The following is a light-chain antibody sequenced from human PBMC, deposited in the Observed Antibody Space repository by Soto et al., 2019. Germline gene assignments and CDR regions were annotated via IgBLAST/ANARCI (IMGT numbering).Light chain of an antibody. V-gene: IGKV3-15*01. Sequence: EIVMTQSPATLSVSPGERATLSCRASQSVSSNLAWYQQKPGQAPRLLIYGASTRATGIPARFSGSGSGTEFTLTISSLQSEDSAVYFCQQYNYWPPTFGQGTKVEIK. CDR1: QSVSSN. J-gene: IGKJ1*01. CDR3: QQYNYWPPT. CDR2: GAS.